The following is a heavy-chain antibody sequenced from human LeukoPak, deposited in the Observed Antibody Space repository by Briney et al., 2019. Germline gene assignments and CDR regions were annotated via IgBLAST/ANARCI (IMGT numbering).Heavy chain of an antibody. J-gene: IGHJ6*03. CDR3: ARKCSGGSCTYYYYYYYMDV. V-gene: IGHV3-20*04. Sequence: GGSLRLSCAASGFSFDSYGMSWVRQAPGKGLEWVSGINWNGADTTYTDSVKGRFTISRDNAKNSLYLQMHSLRAEDTAVYYCARKCSGGSCTYYYYYYYMDVWGKGTTVTVSS. CDR2: INWNGADT. D-gene: IGHD2-15*01. CDR1: GFSFDSYG.